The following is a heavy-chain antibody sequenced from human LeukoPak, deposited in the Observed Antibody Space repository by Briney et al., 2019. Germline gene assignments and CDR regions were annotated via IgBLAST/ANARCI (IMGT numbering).Heavy chain of an antibody. D-gene: IGHD3-10*01. V-gene: IGHV3-66*01. Sequence: GGSLRLSCVVSGFTVSSNYMSWVRQAPGKGLEWVSMFYSGGSTFYADSVKGRFTIARDSSKNTLYLQMNSLRAEDTAVYYCVRGPYGSGISNWFDPWGQGTQVIVSS. CDR3: VRGPYGSGISNWFDP. CDR2: FYSGGST. CDR1: GFTVSSNY. J-gene: IGHJ5*02.